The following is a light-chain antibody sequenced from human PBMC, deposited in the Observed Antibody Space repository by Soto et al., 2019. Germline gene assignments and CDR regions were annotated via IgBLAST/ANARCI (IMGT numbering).Light chain of an antibody. Sequence: QSVLTQPAAVSVSPGRSITISCTGTSRDVGGYNLVSWYQQHPGRIPKLIIYEGSKRPSGVSYRFSASKSGNTASLTISGLQPEDEADYYCCSYAGFSSVVFGSGTKVTVL. V-gene: IGLV2-23*03. J-gene: IGLJ1*01. CDR2: EGS. CDR3: CSYAGFSSVV. CDR1: SRDVGGYNL.